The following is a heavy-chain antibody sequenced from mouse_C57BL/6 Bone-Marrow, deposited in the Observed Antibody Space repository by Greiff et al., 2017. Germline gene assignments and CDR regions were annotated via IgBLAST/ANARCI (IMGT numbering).Heavy chain of an antibody. D-gene: IGHD1-1*01. CDR1: GFSLTSYG. J-gene: IGHJ1*03. V-gene: IGHV2-2*01. CDR3: ARNSFYYYGSSYDWYFDV. CDR2: IWSGGST. Sequence: VQRVESGPGLVQPSQSLSITCTVSGFSLTSYGVHWVRQSPGKGLEWLGVIWSGGSTDYNAAFISRLSISKDNSKSQVFFKMNSLQADDTAIYYCARNSFYYYGSSYDWYFDVWGTGTTVTVSS.